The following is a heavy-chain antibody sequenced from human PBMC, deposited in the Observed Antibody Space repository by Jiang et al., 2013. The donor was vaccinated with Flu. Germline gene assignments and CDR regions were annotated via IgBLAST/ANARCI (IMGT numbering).Heavy chain of an antibody. CDR3: ALAIDGNFYFDY. CDR2: MHPGYSDT. J-gene: IGHJ4*02. Sequence: VKKPGESLKISCEGSGNSFMNYWIGWVRQTPGEGLEWMGIMHPGYSDTRYSPSFQGQVTLSADKSINTAYLQWSRLQASDTAMYYCALAIDGNFYFDYWGQGTLVTVSS. D-gene: IGHD5-24*01. V-gene: IGHV5-51*01. CDR1: GNSFMNYW.